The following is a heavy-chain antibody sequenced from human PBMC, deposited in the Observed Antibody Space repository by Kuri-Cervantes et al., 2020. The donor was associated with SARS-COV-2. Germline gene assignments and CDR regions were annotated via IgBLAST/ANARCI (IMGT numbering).Heavy chain of an antibody. D-gene: IGHD3-3*01. Sequence: GESLEISRSASRFPFSSYVLRWVRQAPGKGLEWGSAISGRGGSTYYADSVKGRFTISRDNSKNTLYLQMYSLRAEDTAVYYCAKSVGDFWSGYPEAYYYYGMDVWGQGTTVTVSS. CDR1: RFPFSSYV. V-gene: IGHV3-23*01. CDR2: ISGRGGST. J-gene: IGHJ6*02. CDR3: AKSVGDFWSGYPEAYYYYGMDV.